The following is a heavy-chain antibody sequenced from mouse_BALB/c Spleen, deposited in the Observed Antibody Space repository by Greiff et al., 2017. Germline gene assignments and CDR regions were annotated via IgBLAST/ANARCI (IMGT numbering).Heavy chain of an antibody. D-gene: IGHD2-3*01. V-gene: IGHV1-85*01. CDR2: IFPGDGST. CDR1: GYTFTSYD. J-gene: IGHJ3*01. CDR3: TIEDDGYYAWFAY. Sequence: QVHVKQSGAELVKPGASVKLSCKASGYTFTSYDINWVRQRPEQGLEWIGWIFPGDGSTKYNEKFKGKATLTTDKSSSTAYMQLSRLTSEDSAVYYCTIEDDGYYAWFAYWGQGTLVTVSA.